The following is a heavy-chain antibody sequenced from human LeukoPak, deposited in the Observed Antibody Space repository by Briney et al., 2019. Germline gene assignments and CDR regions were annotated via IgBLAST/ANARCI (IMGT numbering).Heavy chain of an antibody. CDR3: ARSPGLYSSSWYGWFDP. V-gene: IGHV4-39*07. J-gene: IGHJ5*02. D-gene: IGHD6-13*01. Sequence: SETLSLTCTVSGGSISSSSYYWGWIRQPPGKGLEWIGSIYYSGSTYYNPSLKSRVTISVDTSKNQFSLKLSPVTAADTAVYYCARSPGLYSSSWYGWFDPWGQGTLVTVSS. CDR1: GGSISSSSYY. CDR2: IYYSGST.